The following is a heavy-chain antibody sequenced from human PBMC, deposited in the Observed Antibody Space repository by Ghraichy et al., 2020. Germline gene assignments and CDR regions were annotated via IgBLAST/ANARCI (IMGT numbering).Heavy chain of an antibody. V-gene: IGHV4-59*01. CDR2: IFYSGST. Sequence: SETLSLTCTVSGGSFSSYFWSWIRQPPGKGLEWIGSIFYSGSTNYSPSLKSRVTISVDTSQNHFFLKLSSVTAADTAVYYCARGLSAFDPWGQGTLVTVSS. CDR1: GGSFSSYF. CDR3: ARGLSAFDP. J-gene: IGHJ5*02.